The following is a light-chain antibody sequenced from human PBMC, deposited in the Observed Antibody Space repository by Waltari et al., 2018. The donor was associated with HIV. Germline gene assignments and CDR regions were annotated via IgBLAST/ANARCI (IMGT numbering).Light chain of an antibody. CDR1: SSNIGSFY. J-gene: IGLJ2*01. CDR3: ATWGDSVSGVV. CDR2: RNN. V-gene: IGLV1-47*01. Sequence: QSVLTQPPSASGTPGQRVTISCSGSSSNIGSFYVYWYQQLPGTAPKLLIYRNNQRASGVPDLFSGSKSGPSASLAIRGLRSEDEADYYCATWGDSVSGVVCGGGTKLTVL.